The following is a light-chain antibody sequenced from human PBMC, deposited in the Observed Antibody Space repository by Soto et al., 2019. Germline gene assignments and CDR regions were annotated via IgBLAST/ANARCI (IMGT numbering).Light chain of an antibody. Sequence: EIVLTQSPGTLSLSPGERATLSCRASQSVSSNYLAWYQQKPGLTPRLLIYGASSRATGIPDRFTGSGSGTDFTLTFSSLESEDFAVYYCPHYGSSPLVTFGQGTKLEIK. J-gene: IGKJ2*01. CDR1: QSVSSNY. CDR2: GAS. CDR3: PHYGSSPLVT. V-gene: IGKV3-20*01.